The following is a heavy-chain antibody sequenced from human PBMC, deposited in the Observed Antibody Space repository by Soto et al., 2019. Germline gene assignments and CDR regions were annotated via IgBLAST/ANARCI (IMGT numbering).Heavy chain of an antibody. Sequence: SETLSLTCTVSGGSISSYYWSWIRQPPGKGLEWIGYIYYSGSTNYNPSLKSRVTISVDTSKNQFSLKLSSVTAADTAVYYCARVPYYDILTGFRDRYYFDYWGQGTLVTVSS. V-gene: IGHV4-59*01. D-gene: IGHD3-9*01. CDR1: GGSISSYY. CDR3: ARVPYYDILTGFRDRYYFDY. J-gene: IGHJ4*02. CDR2: IYYSGST.